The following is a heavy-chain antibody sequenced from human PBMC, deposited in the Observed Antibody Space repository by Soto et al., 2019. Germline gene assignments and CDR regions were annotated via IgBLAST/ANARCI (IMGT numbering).Heavy chain of an antibody. D-gene: IGHD2-2*01. Sequence: SETLSLTCAVYGGSFSGYYWSWIRQPPGKGLEWIGEINHSGSTNYNPSLKSRVTISVDTSKNQFSLKLSSVTAADTAVYYCARGRVYCSSTSCYVLYGMDVWGQGTTVTVSS. CDR2: INHSGST. CDR3: ARGRVYCSSTSCYVLYGMDV. V-gene: IGHV4-34*01. J-gene: IGHJ6*02. CDR1: GGSFSGYY.